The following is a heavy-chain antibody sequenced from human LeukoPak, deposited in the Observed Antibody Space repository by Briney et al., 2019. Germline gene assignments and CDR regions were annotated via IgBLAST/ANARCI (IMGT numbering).Heavy chain of an antibody. CDR1: GGSFSGYY. CDR2: INHSGST. Sequence: SETLSLTCAVYGGSFSGYYWSWIRQPPGKGLEWIGEINHSGSTNYNPSLKSRVTISVDTSKNQFSLRLTSVTAADTAVYYCARAVADKTFDYWGPGTLVTVSS. CDR3: ARAVADKTFDY. V-gene: IGHV4-34*01. J-gene: IGHJ4*02.